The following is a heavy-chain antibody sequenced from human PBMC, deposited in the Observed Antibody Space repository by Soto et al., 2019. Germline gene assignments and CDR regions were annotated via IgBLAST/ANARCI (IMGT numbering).Heavy chain of an antibody. V-gene: IGHV3-30*04. Sequence: QVQLVESGGGVVQPGGSLRLSCAASGFTFNIYAMHWVRQAPGKGLEWVAVISYDGRQKYSTESVKGRFTISRDNSKNPLFLQMESLRAAATAVYYCATFARFRPIIQAPAAAGSRDATFEVWGQGTLVTVSS. CDR3: ATFARFRPIIQAPAAAGSRDATFEV. J-gene: IGHJ3*01. D-gene: IGHD6-13*01. CDR1: GFTFNIYA. CDR2: ISYDGRQK.